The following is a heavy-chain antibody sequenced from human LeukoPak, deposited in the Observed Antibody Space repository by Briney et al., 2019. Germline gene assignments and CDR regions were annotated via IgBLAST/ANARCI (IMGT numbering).Heavy chain of an antibody. J-gene: IGHJ4*02. CDR2: IYHSGST. V-gene: IGHV4-4*07. Sequence: SQTLSLTCTVSGGSISSYYWSWIRQPAGKGLEWIGSIYHSGSTYYNPSLKSRVTISVDTSKNQFSLKLSSVTAADTAVYYCARDQWTLPPDYWGQGTLVTVSS. D-gene: IGHD3/OR15-3a*01. CDR3: ARDQWTLPPDY. CDR1: GGSISSYY.